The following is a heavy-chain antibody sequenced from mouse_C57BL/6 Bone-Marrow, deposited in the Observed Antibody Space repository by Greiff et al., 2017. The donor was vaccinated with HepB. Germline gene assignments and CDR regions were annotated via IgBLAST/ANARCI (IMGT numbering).Heavy chain of an antibody. D-gene: IGHD1-1*01. V-gene: IGHV1-69*01. CDR3: ASLRGAMDY. CDR2: IDPSDSYT. Sequence: QVQLQQPGAELVMPGASVKLSCKASGYTFTSYLMHWVKQRPGQGLEWIGEIDPSDSYTNYNQKFKGKSTLTVDKSSSTAYMQLSSLTSEDSAVYYCASLRGAMDYWGQGTSVTVSS. J-gene: IGHJ4*01. CDR1: GYTFTSYL.